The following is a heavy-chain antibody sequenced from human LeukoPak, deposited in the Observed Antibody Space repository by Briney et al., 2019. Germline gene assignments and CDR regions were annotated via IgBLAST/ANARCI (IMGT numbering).Heavy chain of an antibody. V-gene: IGHV1-2*06. CDR3: AREFPVLGYYGSGSYIGY. CDR2: INPNSGGT. J-gene: IGHJ4*02. Sequence: GASLKVSCKASGYTFTGYYMHWVRQAPGQGLEWMGRINPNSGGTNYAQKFQGRVTMTRDTSISTAYMELSRLRSDDTAVYYCAREFPVLGYYGSGSYIGYWGQGTLVTVSS. CDR1: GYTFTGYY. D-gene: IGHD3-10*01.